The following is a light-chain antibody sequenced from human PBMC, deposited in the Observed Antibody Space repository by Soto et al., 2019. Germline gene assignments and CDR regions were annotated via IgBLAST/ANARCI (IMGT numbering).Light chain of an antibody. CDR2: DAS. CDR1: QSISSW. V-gene: IGKV1-5*01. CDR3: QQYHIYPYT. J-gene: IGKJ2*01. Sequence: DIPMTQSPSTLSASVGDRVTITCRASQSISSWLAWYQQKPGKAPKLLIYDASSLESGVPSKFSGSGSGTEFTLTISSLQPDDFATYYCQQYHIYPYTFGQGTKLEIK.